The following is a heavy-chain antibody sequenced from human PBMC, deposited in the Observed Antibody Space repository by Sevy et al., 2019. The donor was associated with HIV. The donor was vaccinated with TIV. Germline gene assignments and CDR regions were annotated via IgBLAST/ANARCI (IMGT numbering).Heavy chain of an antibody. Sequence: ASVKVSCKASGFTFSTSAVQWVRQARGQRLEWIGWIVVGSGNTNYAKKFQGRVTFTRDMSTNTAYMGMSSLRSDDTAVYYCATTSDTIFGVVLMNNWFDPWGQGTLVTVSS. CDR1: GFTFSTSA. CDR3: ATTSDTIFGVVLMNNWFDP. CDR2: IVVGSGNT. D-gene: IGHD3-3*01. V-gene: IGHV1-58*01. J-gene: IGHJ5*02.